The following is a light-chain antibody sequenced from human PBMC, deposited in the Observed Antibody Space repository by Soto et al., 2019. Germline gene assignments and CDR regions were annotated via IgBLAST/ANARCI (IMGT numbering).Light chain of an antibody. CDR2: GAS. CDR3: RQYMHWPRT. V-gene: IGKV3-15*01. CDR1: QSVSSN. J-gene: IGKJ1*01. Sequence: EIVLTQSPATLSVSPGERATLSCRASQSVSSNLAWYQHRPGQAPRLLIFGASTRATGVPARFSGGGSGTEFTLTISSLQSEDFALYYCRQYMHWPRTFGQGTKVDIK.